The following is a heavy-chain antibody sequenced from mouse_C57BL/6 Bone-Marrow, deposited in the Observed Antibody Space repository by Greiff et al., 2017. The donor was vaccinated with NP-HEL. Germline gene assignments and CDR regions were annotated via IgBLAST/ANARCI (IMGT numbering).Heavy chain of an antibody. D-gene: IGHD1-1*01. CDR3: ARRRGAGTDFDY. V-gene: IGHV1-19*01. J-gene: IGHJ2*01. CDR2: INPYNGGT. CDR1: GYTFTDYY. Sequence: VHVKQSGPVLVKPGASVKMSCKASGYTFTDYYMNWVKQSHGKSLEWIGVINPYNGGTSYNQKFKGKATLTVDKSSSTAYMELNSLTSEDSAVYYCARRRGAGTDFDYWGQGTTLTVSS.